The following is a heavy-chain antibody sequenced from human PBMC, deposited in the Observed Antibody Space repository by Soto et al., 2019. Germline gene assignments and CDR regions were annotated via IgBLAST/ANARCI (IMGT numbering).Heavy chain of an antibody. CDR2: IDGSGANT. CDR3: AMSRYSSSWYTY. Sequence: EVQLLESGGGLVQPGGYLRVSCAASGFTFSIYAMTWVRQAPGKGLEWLSTIDGSGANTYYANSVKGRFTISSDNSKNTLYLRMNSLRAEDTAVYYCAMSRYSSSWYTYWGQGTLVTVSS. J-gene: IGHJ4*02. V-gene: IGHV3-23*01. D-gene: IGHD6-13*01. CDR1: GFTFSIYA.